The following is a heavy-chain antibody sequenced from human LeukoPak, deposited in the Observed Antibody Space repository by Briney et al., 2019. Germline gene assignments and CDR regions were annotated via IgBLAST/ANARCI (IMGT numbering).Heavy chain of an antibody. Sequence: PSETLPLTCSVSGGSISSSSYYWGWIRQPPGKGLEWIGTIYYRGSTYYNPSLKSRVTISVDTSKNQFSLRLSSVTAADTAVYYCARDSRVPTAIYYFDFWGQGTLVTVSS. CDR3: ARDSRVPTAIYYFDF. CDR2: IYYRGST. V-gene: IGHV4-39*07. D-gene: IGHD2-2*01. J-gene: IGHJ4*02. CDR1: GGSISSSSYY.